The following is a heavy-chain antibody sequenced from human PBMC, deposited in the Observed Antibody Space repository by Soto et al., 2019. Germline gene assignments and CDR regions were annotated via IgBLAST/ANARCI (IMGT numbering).Heavy chain of an antibody. CDR3: AGTMVRGLENGYGMDV. CDR1: GYTLTELS. D-gene: IGHD3-10*01. V-gene: IGHV1-24*01. J-gene: IGHJ6*02. Sequence: ASVKVSCKVSGYTLTELSMHWVRHAPGKGLEWMGGFDPEDGETIYAQKFQGRVTMTEDTSTDTAYMELSSLRSEDTAVYYCAGTMVRGLENGYGMDVWGQGTTVTVSS. CDR2: FDPEDGET.